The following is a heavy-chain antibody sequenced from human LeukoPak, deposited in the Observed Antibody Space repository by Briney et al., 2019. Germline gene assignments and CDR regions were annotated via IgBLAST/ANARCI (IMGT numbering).Heavy chain of an antibody. V-gene: IGHV3-74*01. D-gene: IGHD1-26*01. CDR1: GFTFSNYW. CDR3: AKLREWELPDLFDY. Sequence: GGSLRLSCAASGFTFSNYWMHWVRQAPGKGLVWVSRINSNESSTSYADSVKGRFTISRDNAKNTLYLQMNSLRAEDTAVYYCAKLREWELPDLFDYWGQGTLVTVSS. J-gene: IGHJ4*02. CDR2: INSNESST.